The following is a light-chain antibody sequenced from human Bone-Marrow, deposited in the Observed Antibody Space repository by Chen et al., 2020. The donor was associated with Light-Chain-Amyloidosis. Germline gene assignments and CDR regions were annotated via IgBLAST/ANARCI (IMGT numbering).Light chain of an antibody. CDR2: GND. CDR1: SSNIGAGYD. V-gene: IGLV1-40*01. J-gene: IGLJ3*02. Sequence: QSVLTQPPSVSGAPGQRVTISCTGTSSNIGAGYDVHWYQQLPGTAPKLLIYGNDNRPSGVPDRFSASKSSTSASLAITGLQAEDEADYYCQSYDTTLSGSVFGGGTKLTVL. CDR3: QSYDTTLSGSV.